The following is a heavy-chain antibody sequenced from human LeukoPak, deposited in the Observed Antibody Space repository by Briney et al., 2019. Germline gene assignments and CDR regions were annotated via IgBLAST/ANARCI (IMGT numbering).Heavy chain of an antibody. CDR3: AKRLGDQGAFDI. Sequence: PWGSLRLSCAASGFTFSTYAMSWVRQAPGKGLEWVSATSGSDTSTYYADPVKGRFTISTDNSKNTLYLQMNSLRAADTAVYYCAKRLGDQGAFDIWGQGTMVTVSS. J-gene: IGHJ3*02. D-gene: IGHD3-10*01. V-gene: IGHV3-23*01. CDR1: GFTFSTYA. CDR2: TSGSDTST.